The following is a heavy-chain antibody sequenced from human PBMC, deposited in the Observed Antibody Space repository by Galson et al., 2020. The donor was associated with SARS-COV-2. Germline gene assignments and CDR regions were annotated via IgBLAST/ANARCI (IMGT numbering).Heavy chain of an antibody. J-gene: IGHJ1*01. Sequence: SETLSLTCIVSGGSISTYYWSWIRQPPGEGLEWIGYIHSGATNYNPSLKSRVSISVDTSKNQLSLTLTSVTAADTAVYFCARDGPSRSFQFWGQGSLVIVSS. D-gene: IGHD6-6*01. CDR2: IHSGAT. CDR1: GGSISTYY. V-gene: IGHV4-59*01. CDR3: ARDGPSRSFQF.